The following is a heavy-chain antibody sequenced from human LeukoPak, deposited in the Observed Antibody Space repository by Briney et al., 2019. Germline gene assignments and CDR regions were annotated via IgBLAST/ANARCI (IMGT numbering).Heavy chain of an antibody. CDR1: GFTFDDYA. Sequence: GGSLRPSCAASGFTFDDYAMHWVRHAPGKGLEWVSGISWNRGSIGYADSVKGRFTISRDNAKNSLYLQMSSLRAEDTALYYCAKGLYDSSGYPSDYWGQGTLVTVSS. D-gene: IGHD3-22*01. J-gene: IGHJ4*02. CDR2: ISWNRGSI. V-gene: IGHV3-9*01. CDR3: AKGLYDSSGYPSDY.